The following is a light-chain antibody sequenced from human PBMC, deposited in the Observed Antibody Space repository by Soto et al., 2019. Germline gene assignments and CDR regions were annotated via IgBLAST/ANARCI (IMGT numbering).Light chain of an antibody. CDR3: QQLHSYPLT. CDR2: GAS. J-gene: IGKJ4*01. CDR1: QGIISY. V-gene: IGKV1-9*01. Sequence: DIQLTQSPSFLSASVGDRVTITCRASQGIISYLAWYQQKPGKAPNLLIYGASTLQSGVPSRFSGSGSGTEFTLTISILQREDFATYYCQQLHSYPLTCGGGTKVEI.